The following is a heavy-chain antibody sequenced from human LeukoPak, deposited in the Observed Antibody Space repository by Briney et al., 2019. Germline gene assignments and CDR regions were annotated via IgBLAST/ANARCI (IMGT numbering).Heavy chain of an antibody. V-gene: IGHV3-11*01. CDR1: GFTFSDHY. CDR3: ARGRYGLDV. Sequence: GGSLRLSCAASGFTFSDHYISWIRQAPGKGLEWVSYIDRSGTTTYYADSVKGRFTISRDNAKNSLYLQMSSLRADDTAVYYCARGRYGLDVWGQGTTVTVSS. J-gene: IGHJ6*02. CDR2: IDRSGTTT.